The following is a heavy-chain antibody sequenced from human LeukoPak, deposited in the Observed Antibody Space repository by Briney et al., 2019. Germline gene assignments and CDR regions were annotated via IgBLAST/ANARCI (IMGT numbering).Heavy chain of an antibody. CDR1: GFTFDDYA. Sequence: GGSLRLSCAASGFTFDDYAMHWVRQAPEKGLEWVSGISWNSGSIGYADSVKGRFTISRDNAKNSLYLQMNSLRAEDTALYYCAKDDYYDSSGYWSLWGQGTLVTVSS. J-gene: IGHJ4*02. CDR2: ISWNSGSI. V-gene: IGHV3-9*01. D-gene: IGHD3-22*01. CDR3: AKDDYYDSSGYWSL.